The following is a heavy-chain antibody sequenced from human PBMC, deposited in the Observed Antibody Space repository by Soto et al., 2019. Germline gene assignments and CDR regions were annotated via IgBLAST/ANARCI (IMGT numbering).Heavy chain of an antibody. CDR3: ARVSAGGTRWFDS. J-gene: IGHJ5*01. D-gene: IGHD6-13*01. Sequence: QVQLQESGPGLVKPSQTLSLTCSVSGGSISTGVWYWSWVREHPGKGLEWIGDIYYRGTTSYNPSLGSRVTISRDTSKNQVSLKVNSVTAADTAVYYCARVSAGGTRWFDSWGQGIRVTVS. CDR2: IYYRGTT. V-gene: IGHV4-31*03. CDR1: GGSISTGVWY.